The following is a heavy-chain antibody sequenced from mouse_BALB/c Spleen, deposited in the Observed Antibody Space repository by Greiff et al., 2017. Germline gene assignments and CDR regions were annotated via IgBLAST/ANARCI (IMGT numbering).Heavy chain of an antibody. CDR2: ISYDGSN. CDR3: ARMDRYDVGNDY. J-gene: IGHJ2*01. CDR1: GYSITSGYY. Sequence: ESGPGLVKPSQSLSLTCSVTGYSITSGYYWNWIRQFPGNKLEWMGYISYDGSNNYNPSLKNRISITRDTSKNQFFLKLNSVTTEDTATYYCARMDRYDVGNDYWGQGTTLTVSS. D-gene: IGHD2-14*01. V-gene: IGHV3-6*02.